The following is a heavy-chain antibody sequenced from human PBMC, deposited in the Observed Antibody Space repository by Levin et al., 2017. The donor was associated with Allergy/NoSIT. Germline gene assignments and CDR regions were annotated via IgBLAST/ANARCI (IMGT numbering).Heavy chain of an antibody. CDR3: ARWWLASLDY. Sequence: SETLSLTCAISGDSVSSNSAAWNWIRQSPSRGLEWLGRTYYRSKWYNDYAVSVKSRVIIKTDTSKNQFSLQLNSVTPEDTAVYYCARWWLASLDYWGQGTLVTVSS. V-gene: IGHV6-1*01. J-gene: IGHJ4*02. CDR1: GDSVSSNSAA. D-gene: IGHD6-19*01. CDR2: TYYRSKWYN.